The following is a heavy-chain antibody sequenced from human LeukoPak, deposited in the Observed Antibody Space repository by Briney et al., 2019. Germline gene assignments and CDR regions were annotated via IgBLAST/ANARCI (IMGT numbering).Heavy chain of an antibody. D-gene: IGHD1-26*01. V-gene: IGHV4-39*07. CDR1: GGSASSSRYV. CDR2: IYYSGST. J-gene: IGHJ5*02. Sequence: SETLCLTCTASGGSASSSRYVWGWVRQPPGKGLEWIGSIYYSGSTYYNPSLKSRVTISVDTSKNQFSLKLSSVTAADTAVYKCGRVDTDGAGFDPWGQGTLVTVSS. CDR3: GRVDTDGAGFDP.